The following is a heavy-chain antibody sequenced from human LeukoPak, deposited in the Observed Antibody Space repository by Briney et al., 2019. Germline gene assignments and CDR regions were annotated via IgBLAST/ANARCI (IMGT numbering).Heavy chain of an antibody. V-gene: IGHV1-46*01. J-gene: IGHJ4*02. Sequence: ASVEVSCKASGYTFTSYYMHWVRQAPGQGLEWMGIINPSGGSTSYAQKFQGRVTMTRDMSTSTVYMELSSLRSEDTAVYYCARDRSREPFDYWGQGTLVTVSS. D-gene: IGHD1-26*01. CDR2: INPSGGST. CDR3: ARDRSREPFDY. CDR1: GYTFTSYY.